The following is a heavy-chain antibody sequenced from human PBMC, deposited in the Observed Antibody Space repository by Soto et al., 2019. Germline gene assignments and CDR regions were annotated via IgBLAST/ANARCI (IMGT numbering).Heavy chain of an antibody. J-gene: IGHJ4*02. CDR3: AKFPFLVWSFDY. CDR1: GFTVSSYA. D-gene: IGHD3-3*01. Sequence: GGSLRLSCAASGFTVSSYAMSGVRQAPGKGLEWVSAISGSGGSTYYADSVKGRFTISRDNSKNTLYLQMNSLRAEDTAVYYCAKFPFLVWSFDYWGQGTLVTVSS. CDR2: ISGSGGST. V-gene: IGHV3-23*01.